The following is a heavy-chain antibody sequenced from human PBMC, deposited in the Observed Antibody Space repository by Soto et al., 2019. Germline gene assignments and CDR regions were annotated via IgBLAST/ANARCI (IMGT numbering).Heavy chain of an antibody. CDR3: ARLFYGVYDGGAFDI. V-gene: IGHV4-59*08. D-gene: IGHD4-17*01. Sequence: QVQLQESGPGLVKPSETLSLTCTVSGGSISSYYWSWIRQPPGKGLEWIGYIYYSGSTNYNPSLKSRVTISVDTSKNQFSLKLSSVTAADTAVYYCARLFYGVYDGGAFDIWGQGTMVTVSS. CDR2: IYYSGST. J-gene: IGHJ3*02. CDR1: GGSISSYY.